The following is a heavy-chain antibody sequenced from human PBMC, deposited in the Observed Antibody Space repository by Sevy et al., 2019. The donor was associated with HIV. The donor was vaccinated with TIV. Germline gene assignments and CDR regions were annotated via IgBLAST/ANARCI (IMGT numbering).Heavy chain of an antibody. CDR1: GFTFSSYA. CDR3: AKSVVAVAGTFDLFYFDY. D-gene: IGHD6-19*01. V-gene: IGHV3-23*01. Sequence: GGSLRLSCAASGFTFSSYAMSWVRQAPGKGLEWVSTISSRGGSTYYADSVKGRFTISRDNSKNTLSLLMNGLRAEDTALYYCAKSVVAVAGTFDLFYFDYWGQGTLVTVSS. CDR2: ISSRGGST. J-gene: IGHJ4*02.